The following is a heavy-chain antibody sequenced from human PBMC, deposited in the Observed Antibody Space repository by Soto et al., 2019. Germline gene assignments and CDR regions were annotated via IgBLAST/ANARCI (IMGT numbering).Heavy chain of an antibody. CDR1: GFTFSSYA. CDR2: ISGSGGST. D-gene: IGHD5-18*01. CDR3: AAQIQLWPSGWFDP. V-gene: IGHV3-23*01. Sequence: EVQLLESGGGLVQPGGSLRLSCAASGFTFSSYAMSWVRQAPGKGLEWVSAISGSGGSTYYADSVKARFTISRDNSKNTLYLQMNSLRAEDTAVYYCAAQIQLWPSGWFDPWGQGTLVTVSS. J-gene: IGHJ5*02.